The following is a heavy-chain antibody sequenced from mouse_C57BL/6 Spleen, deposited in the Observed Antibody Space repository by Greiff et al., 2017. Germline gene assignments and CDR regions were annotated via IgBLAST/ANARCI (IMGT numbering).Heavy chain of an antibody. CDR3: ARSDDDGYPFAY. Sequence: VQLQQSGAELVRPGTSVKMSCKASGYTFTNYWIGWAKQRPGHGLEWIGDIYPGGGYTNYNEKFKGKATLTADKSSSPAYMQFSSLTSEDSAIDYCARSDDDGYPFAYWGQGTLVTVSA. J-gene: IGHJ3*01. CDR1: GYTFTNYW. CDR2: IYPGGGYT. D-gene: IGHD2-3*01. V-gene: IGHV1-63*01.